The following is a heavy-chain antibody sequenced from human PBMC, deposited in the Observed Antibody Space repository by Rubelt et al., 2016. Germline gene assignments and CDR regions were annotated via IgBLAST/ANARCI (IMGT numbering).Heavy chain of an antibody. V-gene: IGHV3-23*04. CDR2: ISGSGGST. CDR3: AREGDYGDYTDY. CDR1: GFTFDDYG. D-gene: IGHD4-17*01. J-gene: IGHJ4*02. Sequence: VQLVESGGGLVQPGGSLRLSCAASGFTFDDYGMSWVRQAPGKGLEWVSAISGSGGSTYYADSVKGRFTISRDNSKNTLYLQMNSLRAEDTAVYYCAREGDYGDYTDYWGQGTLVTVSS.